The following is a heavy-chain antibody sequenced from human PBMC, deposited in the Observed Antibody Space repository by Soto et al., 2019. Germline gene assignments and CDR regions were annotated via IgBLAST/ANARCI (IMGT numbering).Heavy chain of an antibody. V-gene: IGHV3-48*02. J-gene: IGHJ6*02. D-gene: IGHD3-3*01. CDR1: GFTFSSYS. CDR3: ARDGDYDFWSGYYTTGHYYYYGMDV. Sequence: PGGSLRLSCAASGFTFSSYSMNWVRQAPGKGLEWVSYISSSSTIYYADSVKGRFTISRDNAKNSLYLQMNSLRDEDTAVYYCARDGDYDFWSGYYTTGHYYYYGMDVWGQGTTVTVSS. CDR2: ISSSSTI.